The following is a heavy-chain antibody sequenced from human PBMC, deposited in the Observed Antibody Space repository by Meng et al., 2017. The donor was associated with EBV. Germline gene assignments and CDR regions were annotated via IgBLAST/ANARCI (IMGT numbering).Heavy chain of an antibody. CDR2: IYYSGST. J-gene: IGHJ5*02. Sequence: QLQLQEQGPGLVKPSETLSPTCTVAGGSISSSSYYWGWIRQPPGKGLEWIGSIYYSGSTYYNPSLKSRVTISVDTSKNQFSLKLSSVTAADTAVYYCARVVATIFTNWFDPWGQGTLVTVSS. D-gene: IGHD5-12*01. CDR1: GGSISSSSYY. CDR3: ARVVATIFTNWFDP. V-gene: IGHV4-39*07.